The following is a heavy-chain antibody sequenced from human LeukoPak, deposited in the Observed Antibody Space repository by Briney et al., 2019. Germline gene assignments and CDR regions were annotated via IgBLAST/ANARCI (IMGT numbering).Heavy chain of an antibody. CDR1: GYRFTTYW. V-gene: IGHV5-51*01. Sequence: GESLKISCKGSGYRFTTYWIGWVRQMPGKGLEWMGIIYPGDSDTRYSPSFQGQVTISADKSITTAYLQWNSLKASDTAMCYCARLDFGDYYYYGMDVWGQGTTVTVSS. CDR3: ARLDFGDYYYYGMDV. CDR2: IYPGDSDT. D-gene: IGHD3-10*01. J-gene: IGHJ6*02.